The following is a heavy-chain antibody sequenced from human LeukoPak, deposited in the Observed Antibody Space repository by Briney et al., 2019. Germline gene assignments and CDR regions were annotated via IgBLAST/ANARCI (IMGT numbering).Heavy chain of an antibody. Sequence: PSGTLSLTCAVSGGSISSSNWWSWVRQPPGKGLEWIGEINHSGSTNYNPSLKSRVTISVDTSKNQFSLKLSSVTAADTAVYYCARGGRYCSSTSCKIPFDYWGQGTLVTVSS. CDR1: GGSISSSNW. CDR3: ARGGRYCSSTSCKIPFDY. D-gene: IGHD2-2*01. J-gene: IGHJ4*02. CDR2: INHSGST. V-gene: IGHV4-4*02.